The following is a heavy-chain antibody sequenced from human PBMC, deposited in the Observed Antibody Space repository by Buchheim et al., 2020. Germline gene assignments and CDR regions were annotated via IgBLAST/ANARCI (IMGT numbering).Heavy chain of an antibody. Sequence: QLQLQESGPGLVKPSETLSLTCSVSGGSISSGXYFWGWIRQPPGKGLEWIGYVYFSGRTHYSSSLKSRVXISIDTSKKQFVRDLTSVTAADTAVYFCARLSRDSSNWERTYYADYWGQGTL. CDR2: VYFSGRT. CDR1: GGSISSGXYF. J-gene: IGHJ4*02. V-gene: IGHV4-39*01. CDR3: ARLSRDSSNWERTYYADY. D-gene: IGHD6-13*01.